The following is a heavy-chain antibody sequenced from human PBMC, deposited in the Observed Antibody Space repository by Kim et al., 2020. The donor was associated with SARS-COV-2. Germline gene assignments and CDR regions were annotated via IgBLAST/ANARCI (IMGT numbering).Heavy chain of an antibody. CDR3: AKDSYYYDSSGYYRRNYYYGMSV. D-gene: IGHD3-22*01. J-gene: IGHJ6*02. V-gene: IGHV3-30*18. Sequence: GGSLRLSCAASGFTFSSYGMHWVRQAPGKGLEWVAVISYDGSNKYYADSVKGRFTISRDNSKNTLYLQMNSLRAEDTAVYYCAKDSYYYDSSGYYRRNYYYGMSVWGQGTTVTVSS. CDR1: GFTFSSYG. CDR2: ISYDGSNK.